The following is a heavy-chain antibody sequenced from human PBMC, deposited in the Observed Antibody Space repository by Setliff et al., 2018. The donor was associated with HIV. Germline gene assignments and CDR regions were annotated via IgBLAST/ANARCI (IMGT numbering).Heavy chain of an antibody. Sequence: PSETLSLTCAVYGGSFSGYYWSWIRQPPGKGLEWIGEINHSGSTNYNPSLKSRVTISVDTSKNQFSLKVNSVTAADTAVYYCARSPRIGVAGEFEYWGQGTLVTVSS. J-gene: IGHJ4*02. D-gene: IGHD6-19*01. CDR2: INHSGST. CDR3: ARSPRIGVAGEFEY. CDR1: GGSFSGYY. V-gene: IGHV4-34*01.